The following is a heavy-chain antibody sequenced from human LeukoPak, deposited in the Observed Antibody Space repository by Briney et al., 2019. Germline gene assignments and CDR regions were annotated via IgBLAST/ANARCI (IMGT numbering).Heavy chain of an antibody. CDR3: ARDAGWGYYDL. Sequence: GGSLRLSCVASGFTFSTSWVTWVRQAPGKGLGWVANIDKHGNGKYYVDSVKGRFAISRDYASNSVFLQMNSLRAEDTSVYYCARDAGWGYYDLWGQGTPVTVSS. J-gene: IGHJ4*02. V-gene: IGHV3-7*01. D-gene: IGHD1-26*01. CDR2: IDKHGNGK. CDR1: GFTFSTSW.